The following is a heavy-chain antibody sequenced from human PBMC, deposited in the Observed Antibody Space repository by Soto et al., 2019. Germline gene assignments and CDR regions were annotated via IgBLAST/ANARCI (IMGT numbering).Heavy chain of an antibody. CDR3: ATPYGGFEY. J-gene: IGHJ4*02. Sequence: PGVPLTISWKGSGYSFSTYWIGWVRQMPGRGLEWMGIIFPADSDATYSPSFQGQVTISADKSISTAYLQWSSLKASDTAMYYCATPYGGFEYRGQGTLVTVSS. D-gene: IGHD4-17*01. V-gene: IGHV5-51*03. CDR2: IFPADSDA. CDR1: GYSFSTYW.